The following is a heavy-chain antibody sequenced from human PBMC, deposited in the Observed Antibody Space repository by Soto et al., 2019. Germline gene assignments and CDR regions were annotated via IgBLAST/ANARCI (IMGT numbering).Heavy chain of an antibody. CDR3: ARDPRLRFDWFDP. V-gene: IGHV1-69*13. D-gene: IGHD2-21*01. Sequence: SVKVSCKASGGTFSSYAISWVRQAPGQGLEWMGGIIPIFGTANYAQKFQSRVTITADESTSTACMELSSLRSEDTAVYYCARDPRLRFDWFDPWGQGTLVTVSS. CDR1: GGTFSSYA. CDR2: IIPIFGTA. J-gene: IGHJ5*02.